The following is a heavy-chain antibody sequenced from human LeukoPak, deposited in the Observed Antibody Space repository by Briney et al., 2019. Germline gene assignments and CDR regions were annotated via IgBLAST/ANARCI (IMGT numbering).Heavy chain of an antibody. CDR1: GGSISSSSYY. J-gene: IGHJ3*02. CDR3: ARQDVLRFSEWPNTAGNDAFDI. V-gene: IGHV4-39*01. Sequence: MPSETLSLTCTVSGGSISSSSYYWGWIRQPPGKGLEWIGSIYYSGSTYYNPSLKSRVTISVDTSKKQFSLKLSSVTAADTAVYYCARQDVLRFSEWPNTAGNDAFDIWGQGTKVTVSS. D-gene: IGHD3-3*01. CDR2: IYYSGST.